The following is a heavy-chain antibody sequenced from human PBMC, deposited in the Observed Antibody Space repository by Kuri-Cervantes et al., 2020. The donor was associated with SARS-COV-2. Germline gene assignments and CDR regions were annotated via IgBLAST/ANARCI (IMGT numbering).Heavy chain of an antibody. J-gene: IGHJ4*02. CDR1: GFTFDDYG. V-gene: IGHV3-20*04. Sequence: GESLKISCAASGFTFDDYGMSWVRQAPGKGLEWGSRINWNGGSTGYADSVKGRFTISRDNAKNSLYLQMNNLSAEDTALYFCARDPTGVAGVGRFFDYWGQGALVTVSS. CDR3: ARDPTGVAGVGRFFDY. D-gene: IGHD6-19*01. CDR2: INWNGGST.